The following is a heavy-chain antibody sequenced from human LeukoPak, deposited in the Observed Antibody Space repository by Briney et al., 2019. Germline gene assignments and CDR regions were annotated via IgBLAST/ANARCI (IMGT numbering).Heavy chain of an antibody. CDR2: ISSSSSTI. D-gene: IGHD6-13*01. J-gene: IGHJ4*02. Sequence: GGSLRLSCAASGFTFSSYSMNWVRQAPGKGLEWVSYISSSSSTIYYADSVKGRFTISRDNAKNSLYLQMNSLRAEDTAVYYCVYAAAAGTFDYWGQGTLVTVSS. V-gene: IGHV3-48*01. CDR3: VYAAAAGTFDY. CDR1: GFTFSSYS.